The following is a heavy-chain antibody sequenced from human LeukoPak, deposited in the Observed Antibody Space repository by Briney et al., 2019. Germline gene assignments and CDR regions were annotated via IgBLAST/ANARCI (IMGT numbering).Heavy chain of an antibody. D-gene: IGHD4-17*01. CDR2: IDWDDDK. Sequence: ESGPALVKPTQTLTLTCTFSGFSLSTSGMCVSWTRQPPGKALEWLARIDWDDDKYYSTSLKTRLSISKGTSKNQVVLTMTNMDPVDTATYYCARITVTTPRAWFDPWGQGTLVTVSS. J-gene: IGHJ5*02. V-gene: IGHV2-70*11. CDR3: ARITVTTPRAWFDP. CDR1: GFSLSTSGMC.